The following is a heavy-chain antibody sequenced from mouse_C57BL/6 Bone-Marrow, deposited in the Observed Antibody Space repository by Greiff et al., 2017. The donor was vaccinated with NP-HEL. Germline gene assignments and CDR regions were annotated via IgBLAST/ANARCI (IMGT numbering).Heavy chain of an antibody. CDR2: INPGSGGT. Sequence: VQLQQSGAELVRPGTSVKESCKASGYAFTNYLIEWVKQRPGQGLEWIGVINPGSGGTNYNEKFKGKATLTADKSSSTAYMQLSSLTSEDSAVYFCARSGLWLRQDYWGQGTTLTVSS. CDR3: ARSGLWLRQDY. V-gene: IGHV1-54*01. J-gene: IGHJ2*01. CDR1: GYAFTNYL. D-gene: IGHD2-2*01.